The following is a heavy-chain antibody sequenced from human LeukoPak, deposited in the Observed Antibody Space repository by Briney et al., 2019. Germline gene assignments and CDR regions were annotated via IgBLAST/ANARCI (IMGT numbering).Heavy chain of an antibody. Sequence: GGSLRLSCAASGFTFSNYAMHWVRQAPGKGLEWMAIIWYDGSYKYYADSVKGRFTISRDNSKNTLYPQVNSLTAEDTAVYYCARGNSGAFDIWGHGTMVTVSS. V-gene: IGHV3-33*01. D-gene: IGHD4-23*01. CDR3: ARGNSGAFDI. CDR1: GFTFSNYA. CDR2: IWYDGSYK. J-gene: IGHJ3*02.